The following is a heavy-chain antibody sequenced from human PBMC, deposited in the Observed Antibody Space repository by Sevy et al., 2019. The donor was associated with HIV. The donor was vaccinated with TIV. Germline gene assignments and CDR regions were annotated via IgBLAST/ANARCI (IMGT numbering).Heavy chain of an antibody. CDR2: IKQDGSEK. Sequence: GGSLRLSCAASVFTFNNYWMSWVRQAPGRGLEWVANIKQDGSEKYNVDSVKGRFTISRDNAKNSMYLQMNSLRAEDTALYYCARDRSLGVQYFDYWGQGTLVTVSS. J-gene: IGHJ4*02. D-gene: IGHD3-10*01. V-gene: IGHV3-7*03. CDR1: VFTFNNYW. CDR3: ARDRSLGVQYFDY.